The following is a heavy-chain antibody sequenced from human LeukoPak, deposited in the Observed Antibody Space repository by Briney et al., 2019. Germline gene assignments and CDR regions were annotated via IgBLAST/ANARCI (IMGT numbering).Heavy chain of an antibody. CDR2: ISGSGGST. D-gene: IGHD3-22*01. CDR1: GFTFSSYA. J-gene: IGHJ4*02. Sequence: GGSLRLSCAASGFTFSSYAMSWVRQAPGKGLEWVSAISGSGGSTCYADSVKGRFTISRDNSKNTLYLQMNSLRAEDTAVYYCAKVGYYDSSGYSSPYYFDYWGQGTLVTVSS. CDR3: AKVGYYDSSGYSSPYYFDY. V-gene: IGHV3-23*01.